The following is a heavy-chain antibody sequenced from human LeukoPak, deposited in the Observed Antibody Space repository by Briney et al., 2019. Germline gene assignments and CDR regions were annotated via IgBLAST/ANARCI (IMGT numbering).Heavy chain of an antibody. V-gene: IGHV3-66*01. J-gene: IGHJ4*02. CDR3: ARGFEYYDFWSGYYTTPDY. D-gene: IGHD3-3*01. CDR2: IYSGGST. Sequence: GGSLRLSCAASGFTVSSNYMSWVRQAPGKGLEWVSVIYSGGSTYYADSVKGRFTISRDNSKNTLYLQMNSLRAEDTAVYYCARGFEYYDFWSGYYTTPDYWGQGTLVTVSS. CDR1: GFTVSSNY.